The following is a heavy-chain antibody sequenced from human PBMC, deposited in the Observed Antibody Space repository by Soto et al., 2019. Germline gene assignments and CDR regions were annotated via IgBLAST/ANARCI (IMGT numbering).Heavy chain of an antibody. CDR1: GGTFSSYA. CDR2: IIPTFGTA. J-gene: IGHJ6*02. Sequence: QVQLVQSGAEVKKPGSSVKVSCKASGGTFSSYAISWVRQAPGQGLEWMGGIIPTFGTANYAQKFQGRVTITADESTSTAYMELSSLKSEDTAVYYCERQSRVGAPPLARYYYYGMDVWGQGTTVTVSS. V-gene: IGHV1-69*01. D-gene: IGHD1-26*01. CDR3: ERQSRVGAPPLARYYYYGMDV.